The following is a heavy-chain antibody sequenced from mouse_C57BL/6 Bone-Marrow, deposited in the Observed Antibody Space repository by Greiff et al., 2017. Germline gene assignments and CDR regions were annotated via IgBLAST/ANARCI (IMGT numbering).Heavy chain of an antibody. CDR1: GFNIKDDY. V-gene: IGHV14-4*01. Sequence: VQLQQSGAELVRPGASVKLSCTASGFNIKDDYMHWVKQRPEQGLEWIGWIDPENGDTEYASKFQGKATITADTSSNTAYLQLSSLTSEDTAVYYCTTGPSTIVTPYYFDYWGQGTTLTVSS. D-gene: IGHD2-5*01. CDR3: TTGPSTIVTPYYFDY. CDR2: IDPENGDT. J-gene: IGHJ2*01.